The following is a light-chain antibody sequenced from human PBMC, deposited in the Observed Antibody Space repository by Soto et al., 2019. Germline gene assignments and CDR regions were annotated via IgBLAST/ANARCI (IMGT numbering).Light chain of an antibody. V-gene: IGKV3-20*01. J-gene: IGKJ1*01. CDR3: QQYGSSPRT. CDR2: GAS. CDR1: QSVSSSY. Sequence: EIVLTQSPGTLSLSPGERATLSCRASQSVSSSYLVWYQQKPGQAPSLLIYGASSRATGIPDRFSGSGSGTDFTLTISRLEPEDFAVYYCQQYGSSPRTFGQGTKVEIK.